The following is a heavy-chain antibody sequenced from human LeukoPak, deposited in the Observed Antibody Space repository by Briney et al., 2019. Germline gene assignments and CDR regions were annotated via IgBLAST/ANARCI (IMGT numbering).Heavy chain of an antibody. V-gene: IGHV4-30-2*01. Sequence: KTSETLSLTCAVSGGSISSGGYSWSWIRQPPGKGLEWIGYIYHGGSTYYNPSLKSRVTISVDRSKNQFSLKLSSVTAADTAVYYCARLYGSGSYISYYFDYWGQGTLVTVSS. D-gene: IGHD3-10*01. CDR1: GGSISSGGYS. J-gene: IGHJ4*02. CDR3: ARLYGSGSYISYYFDY. CDR2: IYHGGST.